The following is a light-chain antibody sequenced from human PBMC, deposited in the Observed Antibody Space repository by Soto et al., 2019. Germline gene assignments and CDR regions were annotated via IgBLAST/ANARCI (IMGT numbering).Light chain of an antibody. CDR2: GAA. CDR3: LQDINYPWT. J-gene: IGKJ1*01. Sequence: EVVLTQSPGTLSLSPGERATLSCRASQSVSRNYLAWYQQKPGQAPRLLIFGAASRATGIPDRFSGSGSGADFTLTISSLQPEDSATYYCLQDINYPWTFGQGTKVDIK. V-gene: IGKV3-20*01. CDR1: QSVSRNY.